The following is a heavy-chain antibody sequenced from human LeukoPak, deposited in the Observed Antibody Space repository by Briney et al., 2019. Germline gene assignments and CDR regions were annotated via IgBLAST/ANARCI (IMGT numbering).Heavy chain of an antibody. CDR2: IYDSGST. Sequence: PSQTLSLTCTVSGASIRSGDYYWSWIRQPPGKGLEWIGYIYDSGSTYYNPSLESRITISVDTSENRFSLKLSSVTATDTAVYYCARDCSGGSCYGAFDIWGQGTMVTVSS. D-gene: IGHD2-15*01. V-gene: IGHV4-30-4*01. CDR1: GASIRSGDYY. CDR3: ARDCSGGSCYGAFDI. J-gene: IGHJ3*02.